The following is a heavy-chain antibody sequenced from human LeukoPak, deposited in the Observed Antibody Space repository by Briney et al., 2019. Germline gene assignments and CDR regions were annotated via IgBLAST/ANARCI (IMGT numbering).Heavy chain of an antibody. Sequence: SETLSLTCAVSGGSISTSTWWTWVRQPPGKGLEWIGEIFYSGSTNSNPSLKSRLTMSVDESKHEFSLKLTSVTAADTAVYYCARHDAIISMIVGERPFEIWGQGTLVTVSS. CDR1: GGSISTSTW. CDR2: IFYSGST. J-gene: IGHJ3*02. V-gene: IGHV4-4*02. CDR3: ARHDAIISMIVGERPFEI. D-gene: IGHD3-22*01.